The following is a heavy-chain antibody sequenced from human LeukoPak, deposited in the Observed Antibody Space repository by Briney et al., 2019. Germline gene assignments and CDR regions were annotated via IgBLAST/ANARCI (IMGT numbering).Heavy chain of an antibody. CDR1: GFTVSSNY. CDR2: IYSGGST. J-gene: IGHJ2*01. V-gene: IGHV3-53*01. Sequence: PGGSLRLSCAASGFTVSSNYMSWVRQAPGKGLEWVSVIYSGGSTYYADSVKGRFTISRDNSKNTLYLQMNSLRAEDTAVYYCARLTYDILTGPYWYFDLWGRGTLSLSPQ. CDR3: ARLTYDILTGPYWYFDL. D-gene: IGHD3-9*01.